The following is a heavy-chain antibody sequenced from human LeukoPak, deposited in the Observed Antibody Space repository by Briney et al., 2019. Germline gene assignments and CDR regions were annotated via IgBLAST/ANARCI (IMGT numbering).Heavy chain of an antibody. V-gene: IGHV4-39*07. Sequence: SETLSLTCTVSGGSISSGSYYWSWIRQPPGKGLEWIGEINHSGSTNYNPSLKSRVTISVDTSKNQFSLKLSSVTAADTAVYYCARSFFGSGSYFVNWGQGTLVTVSS. CDR1: GGSISSGSYY. J-gene: IGHJ4*02. D-gene: IGHD3-10*01. CDR3: ARSFFGSGSYFVN. CDR2: INHSGST.